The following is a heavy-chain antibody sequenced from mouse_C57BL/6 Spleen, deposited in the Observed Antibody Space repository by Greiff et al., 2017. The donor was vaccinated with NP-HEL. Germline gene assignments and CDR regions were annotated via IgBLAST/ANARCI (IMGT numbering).Heavy chain of an antibody. J-gene: IGHJ2*01. Sequence: VQLQEPGAELVMPGASVKLSCKASGYTFTSYWMHWVKQRPGQGLEWIGEIDPSDSYTNYNQKFKGKSTLTVDKSSSTAYMQLSSLTSEDSAVYYCARRGYSNYGGDYWGQGTTLTVSS. CDR3: ARRGYSNYGGDY. CDR2: IDPSDSYT. V-gene: IGHV1-69*01. CDR1: GYTFTSYW. D-gene: IGHD2-5*01.